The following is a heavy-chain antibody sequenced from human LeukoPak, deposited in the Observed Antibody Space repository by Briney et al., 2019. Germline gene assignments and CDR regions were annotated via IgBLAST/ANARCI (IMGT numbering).Heavy chain of an antibody. Sequence: GASVKVSCKASGGTFSSYAISWVRQAPGQGLEWMGRIIPILGIANYAQKFQGRVTITADKSTSTAYMELSSLRSEDTAVYYCARVDTAMDTYYYYGMDVWGQGTTVTVSS. CDR1: GGTFSSYA. D-gene: IGHD5-18*01. CDR3: ARVDTAMDTYYYYGMDV. CDR2: IIPILGIA. J-gene: IGHJ6*02. V-gene: IGHV1-69*04.